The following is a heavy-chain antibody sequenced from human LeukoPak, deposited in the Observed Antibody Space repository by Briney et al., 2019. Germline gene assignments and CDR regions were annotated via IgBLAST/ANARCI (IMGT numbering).Heavy chain of an antibody. V-gene: IGHV3-30*18. CDR3: AKDSGVGMATTFSILDI. CDR2: VSYDANKK. CDR1: GFTFSNYG. J-gene: IGHJ3*02. D-gene: IGHD5-24*01. Sequence: PGGSLRLSCAASGFTFSNYGMHWVRQAPGKGLEWVAVVSYDANKKYYGDSVKGRFTISRDNSKSTVYLEMNSLRAEDTAVYYCAKDSGVGMATTFSILDIWGQGTMVTVSS.